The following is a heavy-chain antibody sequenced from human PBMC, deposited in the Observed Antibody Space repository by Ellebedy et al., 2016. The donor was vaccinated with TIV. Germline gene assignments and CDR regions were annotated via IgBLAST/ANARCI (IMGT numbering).Heavy chain of an antibody. CDR3: ARLGVGAARH. D-gene: IGHD1-26*01. Sequence: MPSETLSLTCTVSGGSISSDYWSWIRQPPGKGLEWIGYIYHSRSTKYNPSLKSRVTMSVDTSKNQFSLKLISVTAADTAVYYCARLGVGAARHWGQGTLVTVSS. J-gene: IGHJ4*02. V-gene: IGHV4-59*08. CDR1: GGSISSDY. CDR2: IYHSRST.